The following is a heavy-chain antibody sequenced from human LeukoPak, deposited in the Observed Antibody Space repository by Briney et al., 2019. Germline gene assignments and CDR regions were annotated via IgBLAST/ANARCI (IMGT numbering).Heavy chain of an antibody. V-gene: IGHV1-2*06. J-gene: IGHJ4*02. CDR1: GYTFTSYH. Sequence: GASVRVSCKASGYTFTSYHMHWVRQAPGQGLEWMGRINPNTGGTEYAQKFQGRVTMTRDTSISTAYMDLSRLRSDDTAVYYCARDYCSSTSCLFDYWGQGTLVTVSS. CDR2: INPNTGGT. D-gene: IGHD2-2*01. CDR3: ARDYCSSTSCLFDY.